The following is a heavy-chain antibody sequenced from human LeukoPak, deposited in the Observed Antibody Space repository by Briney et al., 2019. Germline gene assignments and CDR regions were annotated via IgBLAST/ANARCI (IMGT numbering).Heavy chain of an antibody. J-gene: IGHJ4*02. CDR1: GGSISSPSYY. CDR3: ATSTWALWASFDF. Sequence: SETLSLTCNVSGGSISSPSYYWGWIRQPPGQGLEWIGSIFYSGSTYYNPSLKSRVTISIDKSNNQFSLKLTSVTAADTAVFFCATSTWALWASFDFWGPGALVTVSS. CDR2: IFYSGST. V-gene: IGHV4-39*07. D-gene: IGHD7-27*01.